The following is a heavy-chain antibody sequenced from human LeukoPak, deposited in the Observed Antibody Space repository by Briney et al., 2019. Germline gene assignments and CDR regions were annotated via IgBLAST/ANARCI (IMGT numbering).Heavy chain of an antibody. D-gene: IGHD2-2*01. CDR3: AKVNWCSASCADA. J-gene: IGHJ4*02. CDR1: GFTFSRLA. Sequence: GGSLRLSCAASGFTFSRLAMTWVRQAPGKGLEWASTISASGPYYADAVRGRFTISRDNSRNTLSLQMDSLRAEDTAVYYCAKVNWCSASCADAWGQGTLVTVSS. V-gene: IGHV3-23*01. CDR2: ISASGP.